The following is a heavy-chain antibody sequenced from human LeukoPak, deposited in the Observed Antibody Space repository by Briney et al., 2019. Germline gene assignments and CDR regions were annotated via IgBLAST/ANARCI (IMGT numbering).Heavy chain of an antibody. V-gene: IGHV4-34*01. CDR2: INPSGST. CDR1: GGSFSDYY. D-gene: IGHD3-22*01. J-gene: IGHJ4*02. Sequence: SETLSLTCAVYGGSFSDYYWDWIRQPPGKGLEWIGEINPSGSTNYNPSLKSRITISLDMSKNQFSLKLRSVTAAETAVYYCARGPTYSYDSSGSYSYFDYWGQGTLVTVSS. CDR3: ARGPTYSYDSSGSYSYFDY.